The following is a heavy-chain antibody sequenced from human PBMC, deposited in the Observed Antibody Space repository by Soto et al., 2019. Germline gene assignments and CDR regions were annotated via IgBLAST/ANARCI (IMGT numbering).Heavy chain of an antibody. V-gene: IGHV4-34*01. J-gene: IGHJ5*02. Sequence: SDTMYLTCAVYGGSLSSYYWSWIRKHPGKGLEWIGVINHSGSTNYDPSLKSRVTISIDTSKNQVSLTLSSVTAADTAVYYCARGEPRFMEWLLLSEYFDPWGQGTLVTVSS. CDR2: INHSGST. D-gene: IGHD3-3*01. CDR3: ARGEPRFMEWLLLSEYFDP. CDR1: GGSLSSYY.